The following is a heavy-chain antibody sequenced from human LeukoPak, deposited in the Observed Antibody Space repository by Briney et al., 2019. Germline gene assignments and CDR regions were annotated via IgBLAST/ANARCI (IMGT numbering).Heavy chain of an antibody. CDR1: GFTFSRYA. CDR2: ITGGGVST. D-gene: IGHD3-22*01. CDR3: VDSTSGLAY. V-gene: IGHV3-23*01. Sequence: GGSLRLSCAASGFTFSRYALTWVRQAPGRGLQWVSSITGGGVSTYYADSVKGRFTISRDNSKNTLYLQMNSLRGEDTAVYYCVDSTSGLAYWGQGTLVTVSS. J-gene: IGHJ4*02.